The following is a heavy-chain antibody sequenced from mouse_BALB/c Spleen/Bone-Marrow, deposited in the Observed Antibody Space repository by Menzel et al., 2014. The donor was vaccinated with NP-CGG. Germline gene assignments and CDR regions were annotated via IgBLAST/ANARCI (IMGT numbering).Heavy chain of an antibody. CDR3: AREGYDHAMDY. Sequence: QVQLQQSGPGLVAPSQSLSITCTVSGFSLTIYGVHWVRQPPGKGLEWLGVSWAGGSTSYNSALLSRLTISKDIPKSQVFLKMNSLQTDDTAMYYCAREGYDHAMDYWGQGTSVTVSS. V-gene: IGHV2-9*02. CDR2: SWAGGST. D-gene: IGHD2-14*01. J-gene: IGHJ4*01. CDR1: GFSLTIYG.